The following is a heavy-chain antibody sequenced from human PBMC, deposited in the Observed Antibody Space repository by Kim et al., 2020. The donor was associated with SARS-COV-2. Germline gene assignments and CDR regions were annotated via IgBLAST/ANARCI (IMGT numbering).Heavy chain of an antibody. V-gene: IGHV4-59*01. J-gene: IGHJ6*02. CDR3: ARDLGGRFRRYGMDV. D-gene: IGHD3-3*01. Sequence: RSLKSRVTISVDTSKSQFSLKLSAVAAEDTAVYYCARDLGGRFRRYGMDVWGQGTTVTVSS.